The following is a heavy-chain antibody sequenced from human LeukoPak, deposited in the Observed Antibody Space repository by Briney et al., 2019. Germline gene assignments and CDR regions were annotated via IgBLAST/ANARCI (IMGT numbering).Heavy chain of an antibody. CDR3: ARESLLWFGDVEYYYYMDV. Sequence: GGSLRLSCAASGFTFSSYSMNWVRQAPGKGLEGVSSISSSSSYIYYADSVKGRFTISRDNAKNSLYLQMNSLRAEDTAVYYCARESLLWFGDVEYYYYMDVWGKGTTVTVSS. D-gene: IGHD3-10*01. V-gene: IGHV3-21*01. J-gene: IGHJ6*03. CDR2: ISSSSSYI. CDR1: GFTFSSYS.